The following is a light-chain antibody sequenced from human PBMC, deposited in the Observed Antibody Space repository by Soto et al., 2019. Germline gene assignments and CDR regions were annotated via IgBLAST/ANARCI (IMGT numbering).Light chain of an antibody. CDR3: QTWGTGIRV. V-gene: IGLV4-69*01. CDR1: SGHSSYA. Sequence: QPVLTQSPFASASLGASVKLTCTLSSGHSSYAIAWHQQQPEKGPRYLMKLNSDGSHSKGDGIPDRFSGSSSGAEHYLTISSLQSEDEADYYCQTWGTGIRVFGGGTKLTVL. CDR2: LNSDGSH. J-gene: IGLJ2*01.